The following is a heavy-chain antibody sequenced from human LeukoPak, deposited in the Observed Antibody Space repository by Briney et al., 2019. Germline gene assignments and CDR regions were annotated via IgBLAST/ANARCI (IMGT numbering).Heavy chain of an antibody. J-gene: IGHJ3*02. V-gene: IGHV3-73*01. CDR3: TRPSLSASSVYAFDI. CDR1: GFTFSGSA. CDR2: IRSKANSYAT. Sequence: PGGSLRLSCAASGFTFSGSAMHWVRQASGKGLEWVGRIRSKANSYATAYAASVKGRFTISRDDSKNTAYLQMNSLKTEDTAVYYCTRPSLSASSVYAFDIWGQGTMVTVSS. D-gene: IGHD6-6*01.